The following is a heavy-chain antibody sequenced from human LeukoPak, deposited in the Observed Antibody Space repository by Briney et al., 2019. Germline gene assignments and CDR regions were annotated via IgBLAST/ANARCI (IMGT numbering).Heavy chain of an antibody. CDR1: GFSFSRYA. CDR3: ATDVTMVRGVLDY. V-gene: IGHV3-30-3*01. CDR2: ISYDGDSNNK. D-gene: IGHD3-10*01. J-gene: IGHJ4*02. Sequence: PGGSLRLSCAASGFSFSRYAMHWVRQAPGKGLEWVAVISYDGDSNNKYYADSAKGRFTISRDNSKNTLYLQMNSLRAEDTAVYYCATDVTMVRGVLDYWGRGTLVTVSS.